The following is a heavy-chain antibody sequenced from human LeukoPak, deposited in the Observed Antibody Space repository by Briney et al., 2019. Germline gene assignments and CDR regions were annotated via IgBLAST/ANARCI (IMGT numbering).Heavy chain of an antibody. CDR3: ARDYSNYDYYYYYGVDV. CDR2: IYYSGST. J-gene: IGHJ6*02. D-gene: IGHD4-11*01. V-gene: IGHV4-61*01. Sequence: SETLSLTCTVSGGSVSSGSYYWSWIRQPPGKGLEWIGYIYYSGSTNYNPSLKSRVTISVDTSKNQFSLKLSSVTAADTAVYYCARDYSNYDYYYYYGVDVWGQGTTVTVSS. CDR1: GGSVSSGSYY.